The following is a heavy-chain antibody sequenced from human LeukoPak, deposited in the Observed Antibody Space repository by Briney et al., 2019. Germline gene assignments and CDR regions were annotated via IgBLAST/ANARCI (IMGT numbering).Heavy chain of an antibody. CDR3: ARRGSNPRAFDY. CDR1: GFTFDDYG. J-gene: IGHJ4*02. Sequence: GGSLRLSCAASGFTFDDYGMSWVRQAPGKGLEWVSGINWDGGSTGYADSVKGRFTISRDNAKNSLYLQMNSLRAEDTALYYCARRGSNPRAFDYWGQGTLVTVSS. V-gene: IGHV3-20*04. CDR2: INWDGGST. D-gene: IGHD4-11*01.